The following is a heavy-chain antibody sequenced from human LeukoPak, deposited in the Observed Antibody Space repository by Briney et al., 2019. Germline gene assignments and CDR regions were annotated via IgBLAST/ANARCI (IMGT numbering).Heavy chain of an antibody. Sequence: SETLSLTCTGSGCSISSYNWSWIRQPPGKGLEWVGRIYTSGSTNYNPALKSRVTMSVDTSKNQFSLKLSSVTAADTAVYYCAKGSIAARPSYYYYYMDVWGKGTTVTVSS. CDR3: AKGSIAARPSYYYYYMDV. J-gene: IGHJ6*03. D-gene: IGHD6-6*01. CDR1: GCSISSYN. V-gene: IGHV4-4*07. CDR2: IYTSGST.